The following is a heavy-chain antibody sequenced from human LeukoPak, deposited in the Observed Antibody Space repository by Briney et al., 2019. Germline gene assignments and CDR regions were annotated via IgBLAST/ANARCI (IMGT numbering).Heavy chain of an antibody. CDR1: GFTFSSYG. V-gene: IGHV3-33*06. CDR2: IWYDGSNK. D-gene: IGHD2-21*02. J-gene: IGHJ6*03. Sequence: PGGSLRLSCAASGFTFSSYGMHWVRQAPGKGLEWVAVIWYDGSNKYYADSVKGRFTIPRDNSKNTLYLQMNSLRAEDTAVYYCAKEYRDVVVTAAGYYYYYMDVWGKGTTVTVSS. CDR3: AKEYRDVVVTAAGYYYYYMDV.